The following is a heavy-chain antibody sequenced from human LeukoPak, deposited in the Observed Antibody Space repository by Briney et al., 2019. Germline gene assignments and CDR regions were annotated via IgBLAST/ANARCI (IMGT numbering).Heavy chain of an antibody. CDR1: GGTFSSYA. Sequence: SVKVSCKASGGTFSSYAISWVRQAPGQGLEWMGGIIPIFGTANYAQKFQGRVTITADKSTSTAYMELSSLRSEDTAVYYCARGPSHYDILTGYHYYYYYMDVWGKGTTVTVSS. V-gene: IGHV1-69*06. CDR2: IIPIFGTA. CDR3: ARGPSHYDILTGYHYYYYYMDV. J-gene: IGHJ6*03. D-gene: IGHD3-9*01.